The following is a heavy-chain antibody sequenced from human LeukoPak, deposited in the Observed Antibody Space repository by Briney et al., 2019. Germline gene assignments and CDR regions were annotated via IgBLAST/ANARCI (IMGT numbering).Heavy chain of an antibody. CDR1: GYTFTSYG. J-gene: IGHJ5*02. V-gene: IGHV1-18*01. Sequence: ASVKVSCKASGYTFTSYGISWVRQAPGQGLEWMGWISAYNGNTNYAQKLQGRVTITTDTSTSTAYMELRSLRSDDTAVYYCARDSEAQLLWFGELSNWFDPWGQGTLVTVSS. CDR2: ISAYNGNT. D-gene: IGHD3-10*01. CDR3: ARDSEAQLLWFGELSNWFDP.